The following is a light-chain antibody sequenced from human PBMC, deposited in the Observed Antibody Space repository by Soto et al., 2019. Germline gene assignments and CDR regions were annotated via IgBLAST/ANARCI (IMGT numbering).Light chain of an antibody. CDR3: QQYSANWT. CDR1: QSISSW. V-gene: IGKV1-5*03. Sequence: DIQMTQSPSTLSASVGERVTITCRASQSISSWLAWYQQKPGTAPKLLIYKASTLQSGVPSRFSGSGSGTEFTLTISSLQPYDFATYYCQQYSANWTFGQGTKVEIK. CDR2: KAS. J-gene: IGKJ1*01.